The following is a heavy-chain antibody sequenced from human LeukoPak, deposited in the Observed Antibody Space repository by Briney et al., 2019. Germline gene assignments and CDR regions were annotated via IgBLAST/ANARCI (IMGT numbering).Heavy chain of an antibody. CDR1: GGSISTYY. D-gene: IGHD6-13*01. CDR3: ARQGGCSSTWLTKYYFDY. Sequence: PSETLSLTCTVSGGSISTYYWSWIRQPPGKGLEWIGYIYYSGSTNHNPSLKSRVTISVDTSKNQFSLKLSSVTAADTAVYYCARQGGCSSTWLTKYYFDYWGQGTLVTVSS. V-gene: IGHV4-59*08. CDR2: IYYSGST. J-gene: IGHJ4*02.